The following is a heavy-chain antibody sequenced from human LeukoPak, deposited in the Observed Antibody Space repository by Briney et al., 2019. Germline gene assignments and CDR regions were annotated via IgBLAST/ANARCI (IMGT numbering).Heavy chain of an antibody. J-gene: IGHJ6*04. Sequence: GGSLRLSCAASGFTFSSSGMHWVRQAPGKGLEWVAVIWYDGSNKYYADSVKGRFTISRDNSKNTLYLQMNSLRAEDTAVYYCARRGYYDILTGPQDYGMDVWGKGTTVTVSS. CDR1: GFTFSSSG. D-gene: IGHD3-9*01. V-gene: IGHV3-33*01. CDR3: ARRGYYDILTGPQDYGMDV. CDR2: IWYDGSNK.